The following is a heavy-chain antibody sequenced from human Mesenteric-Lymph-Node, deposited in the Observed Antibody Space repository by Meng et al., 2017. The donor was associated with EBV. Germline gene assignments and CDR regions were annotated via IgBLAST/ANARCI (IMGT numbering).Heavy chain of an antibody. Sequence: VALWESCGGLVQLGGSLRLSCAASGFTFSGYWMHWVRQAPGKGLVWVSRISGDGSLTDYAVSVKGRFTISRDNAKNTLYLQMNSLRAEDTAVYYRARAEFSGPSLVYWGQGTLVTVSS. CDR2: ISGDGSLT. V-gene: IGHV3-74*01. D-gene: IGHD5-12*01. CDR3: ARAEFSGPSLVY. J-gene: IGHJ4*02. CDR1: GFTFSGYW.